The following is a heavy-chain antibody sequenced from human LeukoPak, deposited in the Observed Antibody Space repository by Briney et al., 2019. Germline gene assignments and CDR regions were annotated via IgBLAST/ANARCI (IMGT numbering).Heavy chain of an antibody. V-gene: IGHV4-4*02. J-gene: IGHJ5*02. CDR3: ARDGYSSSWYFAGVCWFDP. Sequence: PSGTLSLTCAVSGGSISSSNWWSWVRQPPGKGLEWIGEIYHSGSTNYNPSLKSRVTISVDKSKNQFSLKLSSVTAADTAVYYCARDGYSSSWYFAGVCWFDPWGQGTLVTVSS. CDR1: GGSISSSNW. CDR2: IYHSGST. D-gene: IGHD6-13*01.